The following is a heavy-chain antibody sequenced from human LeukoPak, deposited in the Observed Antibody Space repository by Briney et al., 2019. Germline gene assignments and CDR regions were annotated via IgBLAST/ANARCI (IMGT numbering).Heavy chain of an antibody. CDR1: GFTVSRHY. CDR3: ARAPFSADSSATPPAFDI. D-gene: IGHD3-22*01. CDR2: FYSPGGT. Sequence: GGSLRLSCAASGFTVSRHYMSWVRQAPGKGLEWVSIFYSPGGTYYADSVKGRFTISRDNSKNTIYLQMNSLRVDDTAVYYCARAPFSADSSATPPAFDIWGHGTMVTVSS. V-gene: IGHV3-53*01. J-gene: IGHJ3*02.